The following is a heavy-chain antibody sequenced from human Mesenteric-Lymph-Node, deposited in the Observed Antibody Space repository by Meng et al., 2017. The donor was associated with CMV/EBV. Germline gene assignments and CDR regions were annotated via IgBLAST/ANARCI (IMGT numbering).Heavy chain of an antibody. D-gene: IGHD3-9*01. Sequence: ASVKVSCKASGYTFTGYYMHWVRQAPGQGLEWMGWINPNSGGTNYAQKLQGRVTMTTDTSTSTAYMELRSLRSDDTAVYYCARDLSLYYDILTGYTNYYYYGMDVWGQGTTVTVSS. CDR1: GYTFTGYY. J-gene: IGHJ6*02. V-gene: IGHV1-2*02. CDR3: ARDLSLYYDILTGYTNYYYYGMDV. CDR2: INPNSGGT.